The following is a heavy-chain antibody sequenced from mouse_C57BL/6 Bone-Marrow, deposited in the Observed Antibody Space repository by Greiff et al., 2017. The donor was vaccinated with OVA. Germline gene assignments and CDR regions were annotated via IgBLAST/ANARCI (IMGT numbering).Heavy chain of an antibody. CDR1: GFSLTSYA. Sequence: VQLQESGPGLVAPSQSLSITCTVSGFSLTSYAISWVRQPPGKGLEWLGVIWTGGGTNYNSALKSRLSISKDNSKGQVFLKMNSLQTDDTARYYCARREGYFYWYFDVWGTGTTVTVAS. J-gene: IGHJ1*03. CDR3: ARREGYFYWYFDV. D-gene: IGHD3-1*01. CDR2: IWTGGGT. V-gene: IGHV2-9-1*01.